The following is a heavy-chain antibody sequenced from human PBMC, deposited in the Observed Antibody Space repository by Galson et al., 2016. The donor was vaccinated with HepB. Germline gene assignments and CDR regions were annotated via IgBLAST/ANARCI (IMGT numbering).Heavy chain of an antibody. CDR2: ITGSSNTI. V-gene: IGHV3-48*04. Sequence: SLRLSCAASGFTSSSHSMNWVRQAPGKGLEWIAYITGSSNTIDYADSVKGRFTVSRDNAKNSLFLQMNTLRAEDTAVYYCASPRGRLVMPPDYWGQGTLVTVSS. CDR1: GFTSSSHS. D-gene: IGHD6-6*01. J-gene: IGHJ4*02. CDR3: ASPRGRLVMPPDY.